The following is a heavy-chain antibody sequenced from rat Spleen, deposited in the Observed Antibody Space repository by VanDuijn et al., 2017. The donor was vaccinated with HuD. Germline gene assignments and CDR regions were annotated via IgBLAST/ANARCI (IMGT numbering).Heavy chain of an antibody. CDR3: ARDRTGPFDS. Sequence: QVQLKESGPGLVQPSQTLSLTCTVSGFSLTSYGVNWVRQPPGKGLEWMGVIWLDGRTAYGSALKSRLSISRDTSKSQVFLKMSGLKTEDTATYFCARDRTGPFDSWGQGVMVTVSS. V-gene: IGHV2-32*01. D-gene: IGHD5-1*01. CDR2: IWLDGRT. J-gene: IGHJ2*01. CDR1: GFSLTSYG.